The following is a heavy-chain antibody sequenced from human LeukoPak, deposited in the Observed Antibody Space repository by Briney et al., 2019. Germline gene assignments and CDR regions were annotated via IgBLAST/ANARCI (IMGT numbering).Heavy chain of an antibody. J-gene: IGHJ5*02. CDR3: AREIYGGYANWFDP. CDR2: ISGTSTYI. CDR1: GFSFSTYF. D-gene: IGHD5-12*01. Sequence: PGGSLRLSCAASGFSFSTYFMNWVRQTPGKGLEWVSSISGTSTYIYYADSVKGRFTISRDNAKNSLYLQMNSLRAEDTAVYYCAREIYGGYANWFDPWGQGTLVTVSS. V-gene: IGHV3-21*01.